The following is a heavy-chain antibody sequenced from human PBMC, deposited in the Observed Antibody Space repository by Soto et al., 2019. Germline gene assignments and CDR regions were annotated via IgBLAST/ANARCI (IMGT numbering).Heavy chain of an antibody. Sequence: QVQLQESGPGLVKPSETLSLTCTVSGGSFSPNYWSWIRQSPGKGLEWIGYIYYAGTTSYNPSLKSRATISLETSKSQFSRRLTSVTAADTAVYYCARLGAYYQSFDPWGPGTLVTVSS. CDR3: ARLGAYYQSFDP. CDR1: GGSFSPNY. V-gene: IGHV4-59*08. J-gene: IGHJ5*02. CDR2: IYYAGTT. D-gene: IGHD2-21*01.